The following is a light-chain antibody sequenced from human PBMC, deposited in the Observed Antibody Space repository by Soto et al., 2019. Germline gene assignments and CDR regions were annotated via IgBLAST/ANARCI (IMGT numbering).Light chain of an antibody. Sequence: DIQMTQSPSTLSASVGDRVTITCRASQSISSWLARYQQKPGKAPKLLIYKASSLESGVPSRFSGSGSGTDFPLTISSLQPDDFATYYCQQYNSYPTFGQGTKVEIK. CDR3: QQYNSYPT. V-gene: IGKV1-5*03. J-gene: IGKJ1*01. CDR1: QSISSW. CDR2: KAS.